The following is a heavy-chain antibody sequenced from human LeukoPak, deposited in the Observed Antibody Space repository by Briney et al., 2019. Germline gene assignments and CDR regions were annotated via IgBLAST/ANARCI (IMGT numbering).Heavy chain of an antibody. V-gene: IGHV4-59*01. D-gene: IGHD6-19*01. J-gene: IGHJ5*02. CDR3: ARGADWFDP. CDR2: IYYSGST. Sequence: SETLSLTCTVSGGSISNKYWSWIRQPPGKGLEWIGYIYYSGSTNYNPSLKSRVTISVDTSKSQFSLKLSSVTAADTAVYYCARGADWFDPWGQGTLVTVSS. CDR1: GGSISNKY.